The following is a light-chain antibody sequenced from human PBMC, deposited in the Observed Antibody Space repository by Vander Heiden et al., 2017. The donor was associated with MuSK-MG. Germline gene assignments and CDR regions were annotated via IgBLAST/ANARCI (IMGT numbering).Light chain of an antibody. V-gene: IGKV3-20*01. CDR2: GAT. J-gene: IGKJ4*01. Sequence: TVLTQSPGTLSLSPGERATLSCRPSQSVSSPYLAWSQQKPGQAPRLLIYGATSRATGNPDRFSGSGSETDFSLTISRMEPEDVAVYYCQQYGTSGLTFGEGTKVEVK. CDR3: QQYGTSGLT. CDR1: QSVSSPY.